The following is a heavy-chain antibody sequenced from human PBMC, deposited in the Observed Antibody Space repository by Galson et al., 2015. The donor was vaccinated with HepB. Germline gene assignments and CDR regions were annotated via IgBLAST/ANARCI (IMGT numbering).Heavy chain of an antibody. CDR3: ALSTVGDSNSWSTPFGY. D-gene: IGHD6-13*01. CDR1: GFTFSSYA. CDR2: ISGTGVTT. Sequence: SLRLSCAASGFTFSSYAVNWVRQAPGKGLEWISSISGTGVTTYYANSVEGRFTISRDNSKKMLFLQMSSLRVDDTAVYYCALSTVGDSNSWSTPFGYWGQGTRVTVSS. V-gene: IGHV3-23*01. J-gene: IGHJ4*02.